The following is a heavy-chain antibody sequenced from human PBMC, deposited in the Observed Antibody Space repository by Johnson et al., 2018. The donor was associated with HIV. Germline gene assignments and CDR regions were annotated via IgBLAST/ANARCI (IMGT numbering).Heavy chain of an antibody. CDR1: GFTFSSYA. D-gene: IGHD5-18*01. CDR2: ISYDGSNK. V-gene: IGHV3-30*14. J-gene: IGHJ3*01. Sequence: QVQLVESGGGVVQPGRSLRLSCAASGFTFSSYAMHWVRQAPGKGLEWVAVISYDGSNKYYADSVKGRFTISRDNSKNFLYLQMNSLRPEDTAVYYCARDGRELVTRGSLDVWGQGTMVTVSS. CDR3: ARDGRELVTRGSLDV.